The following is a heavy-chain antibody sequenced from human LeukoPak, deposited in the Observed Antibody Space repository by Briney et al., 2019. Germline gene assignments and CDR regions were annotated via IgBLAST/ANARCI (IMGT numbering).Heavy chain of an antibody. V-gene: IGHV1-8*01. CDR2: MNTNSSNT. CDR1: GYTFTSYD. CDR3: ARAPDVEMATIYYFDY. D-gene: IGHD5-24*01. Sequence: ASVKASCMASGYTFTSYDINWVRQATGQGLEWIGWMNTNSSNTGYEQKFQGRVTMTRNTSISTAYMELSSLRSEDTAVYYCARAPDVEMATIYYFDYWGQGTLVTVSS. J-gene: IGHJ4*02.